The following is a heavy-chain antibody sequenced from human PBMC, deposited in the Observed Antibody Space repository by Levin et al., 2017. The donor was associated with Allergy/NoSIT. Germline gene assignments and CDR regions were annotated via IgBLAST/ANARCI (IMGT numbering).Heavy chain of an antibody. CDR1: GGSFSGYY. CDR3: SGSLQGAFDI. J-gene: IGHJ3*02. Sequence: SETLSLTCAVYGGSFSGYYWSWIRQPPGKGLEWIGEINHSGSTNYNPSLKSRVTISVDTSKNQFSLKLSSVTAADTAVYYCSGSLQGAFDIWGQGTMVTVSS. V-gene: IGHV4-34*01. CDR2: INHSGST. D-gene: IGHD3-22*01.